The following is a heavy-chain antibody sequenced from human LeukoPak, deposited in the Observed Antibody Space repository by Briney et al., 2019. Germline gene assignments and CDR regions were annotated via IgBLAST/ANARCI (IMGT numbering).Heavy chain of an antibody. CDR3: AAVGIPGEWLLPRSFDI. J-gene: IGHJ3*02. CDR1: GGTFSSYA. Sequence: RASVKVSCKASGGTFSSYAISWVRQAPGQGLEWMGRIIPIFGTANYAQKFQGRVTITTDESTSTAYMELSSLRSEDTAVYYCAAVGIPGEWLLPRSFDIWGQGTMVTVSS. CDR2: IIPIFGTA. V-gene: IGHV1-69*05. D-gene: IGHD3-22*01.